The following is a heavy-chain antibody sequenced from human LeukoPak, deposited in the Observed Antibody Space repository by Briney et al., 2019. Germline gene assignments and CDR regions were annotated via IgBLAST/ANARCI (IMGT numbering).Heavy chain of an antibody. Sequence: ASVKVSCKASGYTFTSYAMHWVRQAPGQRLEWMGWINAGNGNTKYSQEFQGRVTITRDTSASTAYMELSSLRSEDMAVYYCARAGGYCGRISCPYYFDYWGQGSLVAVSS. V-gene: IGHV1-3*03. CDR1: GYTFTSYA. D-gene: IGHD2-15*01. CDR2: INAGNGNT. J-gene: IGHJ4*02. CDR3: ARAGGYCGRISCPYYFDY.